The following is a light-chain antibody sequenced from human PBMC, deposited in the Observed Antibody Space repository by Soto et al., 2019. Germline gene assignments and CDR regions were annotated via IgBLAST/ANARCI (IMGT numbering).Light chain of an antibody. V-gene: IGLV2-14*01. CDR3: SCNTSTGTNCV. CDR1: SSDVGGYNY. J-gene: IGLJ7*01. CDR2: EVS. Sequence: QSALTQPASVSGSPGQSITISCTGTSSDVGGYNYVSWYQQHPGKAPKLMIYEVSNRPSGVSNRFSGSKSGNTASLTISGLGAQDEAEYDCSCNTSTGTNCVFGGGTQLTVL.